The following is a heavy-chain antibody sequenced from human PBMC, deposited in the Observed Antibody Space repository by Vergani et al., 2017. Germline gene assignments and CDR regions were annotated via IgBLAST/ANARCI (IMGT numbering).Heavy chain of an antibody. CDR2: ISGDGGST. CDR3: AKDSDYDFWSGYSPLGY. Sequence: EVQLVESGGGVVQPGGSLRLSCAASGFTFDDYAMHWVRQAPGKGLEWVSLISGDGGSTYYADSVKGRFTISRDNSKNSLYLQMNSLRTEDTALYYCAKDSDYDFWSGYSPLGYWGQGTLVTVSS. D-gene: IGHD3-3*01. V-gene: IGHV3-43*02. CDR1: GFTFDDYA. J-gene: IGHJ4*02.